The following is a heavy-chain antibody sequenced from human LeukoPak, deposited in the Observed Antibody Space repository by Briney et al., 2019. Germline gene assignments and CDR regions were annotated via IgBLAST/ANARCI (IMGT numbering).Heavy chain of an antibody. CDR2: TGSTGVST. Sequence: PGGSLRLSCAASGFTFSSYAMDWVRQAPGKGLEWVSGTGSTGVSTFYADSVKGRFTVSRDNSKNTLSLQMNSLRAEDTAVYYFAKXPGVVPAHYFDYWGQGTLVTVSS. CDR1: GFTFSSYA. CDR3: AKXPGVVPAHYFDY. D-gene: IGHD2-2*01. J-gene: IGHJ4*02. V-gene: IGHV3-23*01.